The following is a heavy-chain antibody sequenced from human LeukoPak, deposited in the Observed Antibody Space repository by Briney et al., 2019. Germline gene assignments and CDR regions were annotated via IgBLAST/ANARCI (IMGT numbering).Heavy chain of an antibody. J-gene: IGHJ6*03. CDR3: ARAGYYYDSSGYYYGSVYYYYYMDV. CDR2: IYTSGST. D-gene: IGHD3-22*01. Sequence: SSETLSFTCAVYGESFSDHYWTWIRQSPGKGLEWIGRIYTSGSTNYNPSLKSRVTMSVDTSKNQFSLKLSSVTAADTAVYYCARAGYYYDSSGYYYGSVYYYYYMDVWGKGTTVTISS. CDR1: GESFSDHY. V-gene: IGHV4-59*10.